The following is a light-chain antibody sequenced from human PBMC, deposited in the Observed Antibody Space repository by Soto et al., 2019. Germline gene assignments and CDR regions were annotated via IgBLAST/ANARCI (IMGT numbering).Light chain of an antibody. CDR3: QVWDSRSDGVV. CDR2: YDS. Sequence: SYELTQPPSVSVAPGKTARITCGGDNIGSKSVHWYLQKPGQAPVLVIYYDSDRPSGIPERFSGSNSGNTAALTINRVEAGDEADYYCQVWDSRSDGVVFGGGTKLTVL. J-gene: IGLJ2*01. V-gene: IGLV3-21*04. CDR1: NIGSKS.